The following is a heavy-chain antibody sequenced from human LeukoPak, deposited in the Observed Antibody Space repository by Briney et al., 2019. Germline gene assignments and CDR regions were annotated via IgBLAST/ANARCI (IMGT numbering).Heavy chain of an antibody. CDR1: GYSFTSYW. D-gene: IGHD6-13*01. J-gene: IGHJ5*02. CDR3: ARHRGGSSEGFWFDP. CDR2: IYPGDSDT. Sequence: RGESLKISCKGSGYSFTSYWIGWVRQMPGKGLEWVGIIYPGDSDTRYSPSFQGQVTISADKSISTAYLQWSSLKASDTAMYYCARHRGGSSEGFWFDPWGQGTLVTVSS. V-gene: IGHV5-51*01.